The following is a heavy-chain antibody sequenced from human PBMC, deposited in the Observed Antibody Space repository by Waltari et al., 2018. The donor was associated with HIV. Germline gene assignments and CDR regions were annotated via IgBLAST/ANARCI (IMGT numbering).Heavy chain of an antibody. J-gene: IGHJ6*02. CDR3: ARETAVRFLEWLPTDPYGMDV. CDR1: GGSISSGSYY. D-gene: IGHD3-3*01. CDR2: IYTSGST. Sequence: QVQLQESGPGLVKPSQTLSLTCTVSGGSISSGSYYWLWIRQPARKGLEWIGRIYTSGSTNYNPSLKSRVTISVDTSKNQFSMKLSSVTAADTAVYYCARETAVRFLEWLPTDPYGMDVWGQGTTVTVSS. V-gene: IGHV4-61*02.